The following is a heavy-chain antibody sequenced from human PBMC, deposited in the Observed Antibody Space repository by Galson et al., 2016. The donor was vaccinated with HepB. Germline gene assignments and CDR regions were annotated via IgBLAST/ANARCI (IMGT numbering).Heavy chain of an antibody. V-gene: IGHV3-74*01. CDR1: GITITDYW. J-gene: IGHJ4*02. CDR2: IRSDGTYR. Sequence: SLRLSCAASGITITDYWMHWVRQAPGKGLEWVSRIRSDGTYRSYADSVEGRFTITRDNARNMVYLHMNSLRADDTAVYYCARSDYVYYWGQGTLVTVSS. CDR3: ARSDYVYY.